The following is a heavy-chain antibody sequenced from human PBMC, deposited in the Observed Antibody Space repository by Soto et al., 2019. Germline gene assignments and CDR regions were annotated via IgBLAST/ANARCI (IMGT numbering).Heavy chain of an antibody. Sequence: GGSLRLSCAASGFTFSSYGMHWVRQAPGKGLEWVAVISYDGSNKYYADSVKGRFTISRDNSKNTLYLQMNSLRAEDTAVDYCAKGLQLLSSPFPLHYYGMDVWGQGTTVTVSS. CDR3: AKGLQLLSSPFPLHYYGMDV. V-gene: IGHV3-30*18. J-gene: IGHJ6*02. CDR1: GFTFSSYG. CDR2: ISYDGSNK. D-gene: IGHD2-2*01.